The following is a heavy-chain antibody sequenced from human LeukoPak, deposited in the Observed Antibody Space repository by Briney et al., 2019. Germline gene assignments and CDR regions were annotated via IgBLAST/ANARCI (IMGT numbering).Heavy chain of an antibody. Sequence: SETLSLTCSVSGGSITSYYWNWIRQPPGKGLEWIAYSSYSGSTNYNPSLKSRVTISIDTSKNQFSPKLSSVTAADTAVYYCARIRDGYRPPHYWGQGTLVTVSS. CDR2: SSYSGST. CDR1: GGSITSYY. CDR3: ARIRDGYRPPHY. D-gene: IGHD5-24*01. J-gene: IGHJ4*02. V-gene: IGHV4-59*01.